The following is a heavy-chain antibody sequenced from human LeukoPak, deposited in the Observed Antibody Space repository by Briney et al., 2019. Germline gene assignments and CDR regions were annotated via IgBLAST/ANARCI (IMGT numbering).Heavy chain of an antibody. V-gene: IGHV4-39*07. Sequence: SETLSLTCTVSGGSISSSSYYWGWIRQPPGKGLEWIGSIYYSGSTYYNPSLKSRVTISVDTSKNQFSLKLSSVTAADTAVYYCARYRDCYDSSGVGPYFDYWGQGTLVTVSS. CDR3: ARYRDCYDSSGVGPYFDY. J-gene: IGHJ4*02. CDR1: GGSISSSSYY. CDR2: IYYSGST. D-gene: IGHD3-22*01.